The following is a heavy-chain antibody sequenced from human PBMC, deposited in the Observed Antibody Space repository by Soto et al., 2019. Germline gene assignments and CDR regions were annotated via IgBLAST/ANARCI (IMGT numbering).Heavy chain of an antibody. CDR3: ASIFGIDPMTTDDAFDI. Sequence: HPGGSLRLSCAASGFTFSSYGMHWVRQAPGKGLEWVAVIWYDGSNKYYADSVKGRFTISRDNSKNTLYLQMNSLRAEDTAVYYCASIFGIDPMTTDDAFDIWGQGTMVTVSS. CDR2: IWYDGSNK. D-gene: IGHD4-4*01. V-gene: IGHV3-33*01. CDR1: GFTFSSYG. J-gene: IGHJ3*02.